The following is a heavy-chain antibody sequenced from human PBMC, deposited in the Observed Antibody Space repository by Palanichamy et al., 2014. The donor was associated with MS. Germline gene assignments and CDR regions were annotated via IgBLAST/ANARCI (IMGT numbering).Heavy chain of an antibody. CDR3: AREAVLEWSSYFDY. CDR1: GFTFSSYS. Sequence: EVQLVESGGGLVQPGGSLRLSCAASGFTFSSYSMNWVRQAPGKGLEWVSYISSSSTIYYADSVKGRFTISRDNAKNSLYLQMNSLRDEDTAVYYCAREAVLEWSSYFDYWGQGTLVTVSS. D-gene: IGHD3-3*01. J-gene: IGHJ4*02. V-gene: IGHV3-48*02. CDR2: ISSSSTI.